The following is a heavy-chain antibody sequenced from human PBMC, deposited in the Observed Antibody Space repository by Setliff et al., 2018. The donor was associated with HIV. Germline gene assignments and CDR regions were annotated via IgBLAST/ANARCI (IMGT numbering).Heavy chain of an antibody. J-gene: IGHJ4*02. Sequence: GGSLRLSCVASGFRFSSYWMTWVRQAPGKGLEWVANIKQDGSETYYSYSVEGRFTVSRDNAKNSLYLQMNSLRAEDTAVYYCAREALVSSYYFDYWGQGTLVTVSS. CDR3: AREALVSSYYFDY. CDR2: IKQDGSET. D-gene: IGHD6-6*01. CDR1: GFRFSSYW. V-gene: IGHV3-7*01.